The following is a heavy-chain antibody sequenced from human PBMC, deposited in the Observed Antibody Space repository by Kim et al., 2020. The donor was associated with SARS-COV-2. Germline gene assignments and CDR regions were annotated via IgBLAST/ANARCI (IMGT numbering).Heavy chain of an antibody. CDR1: GFTFSGSA. J-gene: IGHJ5*02. Sequence: GGSLRLSCAASGFTFSGSAMHWVRQASGKGLEWVGRIRSKANSYATAYAASVKGRFTISRDDSKNTAYLQMNSLKTEDTAVYYCTRHLIVGATIWFDPWGQGTLVTVSS. CDR3: TRHLIVGATIWFDP. D-gene: IGHD1-26*01. CDR2: IRSKANSYAT. V-gene: IGHV3-73*01.